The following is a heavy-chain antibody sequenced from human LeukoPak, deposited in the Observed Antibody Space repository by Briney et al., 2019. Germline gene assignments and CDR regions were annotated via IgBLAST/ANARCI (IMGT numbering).Heavy chain of an antibody. CDR2: IKQDGSEK. CDR3: SWDFDY. V-gene: IGHV3-7*01. Sequence: SGGSLRLSCAASEFTFSSYWMSWVRQAPGKGLEWVANIKQDGSEKYYVDSVKGRFTISRDNAKNSLYLQMNSLRAEDTAVYYCSWDFDYWGQGTLVTVSS. J-gene: IGHJ4*02. D-gene: IGHD6-13*01. CDR1: EFTFSSYW.